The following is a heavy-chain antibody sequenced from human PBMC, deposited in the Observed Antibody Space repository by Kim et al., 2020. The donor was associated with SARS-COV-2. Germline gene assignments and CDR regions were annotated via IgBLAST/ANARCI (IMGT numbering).Heavy chain of an antibody. CDR2: IKSKTDGGTT. CDR1: GFTFSNAW. J-gene: IGHJ4*02. V-gene: IGHV3-15*01. Sequence: GGSLRLSCAASGFTFSNAWMSWVRQAPGKGLEWVGRIKSKTDGGTTDYAAPVKGRFTISRDDSKNTLYLQMNSLKTEDTAVYYCTTDLLGGRGVTRGYWGQGTLVTVSS. D-gene: IGHD4-17*01. CDR3: TTDLLGGRGVTRGY.